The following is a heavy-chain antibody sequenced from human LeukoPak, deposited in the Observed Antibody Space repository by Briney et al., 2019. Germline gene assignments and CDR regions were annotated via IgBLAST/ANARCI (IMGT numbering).Heavy chain of an antibody. V-gene: IGHV3-53*01. D-gene: IGHD3-10*01. J-gene: IGHJ4*02. Sequence: GGSLRLSCAASGVTVSSNCMSWVRQGPGEGLDWVSVIYSGGSTYYADSVNGRFTISRDNSKNTLYLQMNSLIAEDTAVYYCARSRWFGEFYPLPFDYWGQGTLVTVSS. CDR2: IYSGGST. CDR1: GVTVSSNC. CDR3: ARSRWFGEFYPLPFDY.